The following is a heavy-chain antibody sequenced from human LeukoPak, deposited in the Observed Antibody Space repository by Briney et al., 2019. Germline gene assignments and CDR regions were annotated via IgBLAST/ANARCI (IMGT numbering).Heavy chain of an antibody. V-gene: IGHV4-34*01. CDR1: GGSFSGYY. J-gene: IGHJ4*02. D-gene: IGHD3-3*01. CDR2: INHSGST. Sequence: SETLSLTCAVYGGSFSGYYWSWIRQPPGKGLEWIGEINHSGSTNYNPSLKSRVTISVGTSKNQFSLKLSSVTAADTAVYYCARGGGRFLEWLFYQHYFDYWGQGTLVTVSS. CDR3: ARGGGRFLEWLFYQHYFDY.